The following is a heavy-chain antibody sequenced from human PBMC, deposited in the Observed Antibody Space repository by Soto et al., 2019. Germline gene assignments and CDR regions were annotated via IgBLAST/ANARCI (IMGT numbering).Heavy chain of an antibody. J-gene: IGHJ6*02. V-gene: IGHV3-11*06. CDR2: ISGRSYT. Sequence: QVQLVESGGGLVKPGGSLRLSCAVSGFTFSDYYMSWIRQAPGKGLEWVSHISGRSYTNYAASVKGRFTTSRDDAKTSLYLQMNSLRAEDTAIYYCARESVPGFYYGMDVWGQGTTVTVS. CDR1: GFTFSDYY. CDR3: ARESVPGFYYGMDV.